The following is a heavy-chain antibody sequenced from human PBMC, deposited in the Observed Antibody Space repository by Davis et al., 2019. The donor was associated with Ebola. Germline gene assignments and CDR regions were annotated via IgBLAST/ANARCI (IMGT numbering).Heavy chain of an antibody. V-gene: IGHV1-18*01. CDR3: ARATHPHYYYYMDV. CDR1: GYTFTNYD. J-gene: IGHJ6*03. Sequence: ASVTVSCKASGYTFTNYDINWVRQATGHGLEWMGWISAHNGHTNYARNLQGRVTMTTDTSTSTAYMELRSLRSDDTAVFYCARATHPHYYYYMDVWGKGTTVTVSS. CDR2: ISAHNGHT.